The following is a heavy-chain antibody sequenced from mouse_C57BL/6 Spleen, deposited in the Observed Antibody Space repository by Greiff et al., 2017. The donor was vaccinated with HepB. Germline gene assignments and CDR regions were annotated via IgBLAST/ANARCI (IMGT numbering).Heavy chain of an antibody. CDR2: INPSSGYT. J-gene: IGHJ2*01. CDR3: AMSITTVVAPSFDY. Sequence: QVQLQQSGAELAKPGASVKLSCKASGYTFTSYWMHWVKQRPGQGLEWIGYINPSSGYTKYNQKFKDKATLTADKSSSTAYMQLSSLTYEDSSVYYCAMSITTVVAPSFDYWGQGTTLTVSS. V-gene: IGHV1-7*01. D-gene: IGHD1-1*01. CDR1: GYTFTSYW.